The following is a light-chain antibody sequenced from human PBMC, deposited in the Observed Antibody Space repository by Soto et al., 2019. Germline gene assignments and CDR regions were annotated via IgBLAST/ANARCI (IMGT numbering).Light chain of an antibody. CDR2: LAS. V-gene: IGKV2-28*01. CDR3: MQALQAPPT. J-gene: IGKJ1*01. Sequence: DIVMTQSPLSLPVTPGEPASISCRSSQSLLHSNGYNYLDWYLQKPGQSPQLLISLASNRASGVPDRFSGSGSGTDFTLKISRVEAEDVGVYQCMQALQAPPTFGQGTKLEIK. CDR1: QSLLHSNGYNY.